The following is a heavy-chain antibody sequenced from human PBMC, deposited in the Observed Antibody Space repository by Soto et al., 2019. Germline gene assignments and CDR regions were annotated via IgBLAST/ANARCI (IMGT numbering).Heavy chain of an antibody. CDR3: ARGDCSGDNCYGPYYFDY. D-gene: IGHD2-15*01. Sequence: QVQLVQSGAEVKKPGASVRVSCKASGYTFPDYYIHWVRQAPGQGLECMGWINPNSGVTNYAQKFQHWVTMTSDTSTSTAYMELSSLRSGDTAIYYCARGDCSGDNCYGPYYFDYWGQGTLVTVSS. CDR1: GYTFPDYY. CDR2: INPNSGVT. V-gene: IGHV1-2*04. J-gene: IGHJ4*02.